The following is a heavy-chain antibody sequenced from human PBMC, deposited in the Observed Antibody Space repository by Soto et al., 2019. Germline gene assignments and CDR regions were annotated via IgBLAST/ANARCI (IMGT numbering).Heavy chain of an antibody. V-gene: IGHV3-23*01. CDR3: VIDVPNDVYPYDY. J-gene: IGHJ4*01. D-gene: IGHD2-8*01. CDR1: GFSFSSYA. Sequence: GGSLRLSCAASGFSFSSYAMTWVRQAPGKGLEWVSGISGSGATTSYADSVKGRFTVSRDNSKNTLYLQMNSLRVEDTAVYHCVIDVPNDVYPYDYWGHGTLVTVSS. CDR2: ISGSGATT.